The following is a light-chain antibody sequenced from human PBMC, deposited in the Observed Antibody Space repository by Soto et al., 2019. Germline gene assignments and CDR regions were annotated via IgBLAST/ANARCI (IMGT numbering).Light chain of an antibody. CDR2: ANS. Sequence: QSVLTQPPSVSGAPGQRVTISCTGNNSNIGAGYDVHWYQQLPGTAPRLLIYANSNRPSGFPDRFSGSKSGTSASLAITGLQADDEADYYCQSFDSSLGGSYVFGTGTQLTVL. CDR1: NSNIGAGYD. J-gene: IGLJ1*01. CDR3: QSFDSSLGGSYV. V-gene: IGLV1-40*01.